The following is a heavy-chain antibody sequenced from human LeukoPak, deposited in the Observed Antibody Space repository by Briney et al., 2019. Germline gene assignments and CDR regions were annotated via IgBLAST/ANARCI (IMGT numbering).Heavy chain of an antibody. Sequence: PGGSLRLSCAASGFTSSSYGMHWVRQAPGKGLEWVAVISYDGSNKYYADSVKGRFTISRDNSKNTLYLQMNSLRAEDTAVYHCARSFFDSSSYYGVGDYWGQGTLVTVFS. CDR1: GFTSSSYG. CDR3: ARSFFDSSSYYGVGDY. CDR2: ISYDGSNK. J-gene: IGHJ4*02. D-gene: IGHD3-22*01. V-gene: IGHV3-30*03.